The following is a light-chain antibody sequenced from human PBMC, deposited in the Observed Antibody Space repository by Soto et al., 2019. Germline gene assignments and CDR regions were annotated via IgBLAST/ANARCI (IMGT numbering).Light chain of an antibody. J-gene: IGLJ2*01. CDR1: SRDVGGYNY. V-gene: IGLV2-14*01. CDR3: SSYISSSTFVV. CDR2: DVS. Sequence: QSALTQPASVSGSPGQSVTISCTGTSRDVGGYNYVSWHQQHPGKAPKVIITDVSNRPPGVSNRFSGSKSGNTASLTISGRQAEDEADYYCSSYISSSTFVVFGGGTKLTVL.